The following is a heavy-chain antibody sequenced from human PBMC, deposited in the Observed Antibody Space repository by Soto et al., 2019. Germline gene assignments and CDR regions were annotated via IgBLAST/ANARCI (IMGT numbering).Heavy chain of an antibody. D-gene: IGHD2-2*01. CDR2: IIPILGTA. V-gene: IGHV1-69*10. Sequence: SVKVSCKAFGGTLSSYAISWVRQAPVKGLAWMGGIIPILGTANYAQKFQRRVMITAYKSTSTVYMELSSLRAEDSAVYYCARDHADCSSTSCNGFPKYCQHWGHGILVTVSS. J-gene: IGHJ1*01. CDR1: GGTLSSYA. CDR3: ARDHADCSSTSCNGFPKYCQH.